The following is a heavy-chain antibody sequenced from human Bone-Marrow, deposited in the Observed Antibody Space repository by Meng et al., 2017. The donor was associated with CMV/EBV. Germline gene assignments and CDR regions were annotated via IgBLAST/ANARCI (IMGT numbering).Heavy chain of an antibody. J-gene: IGHJ3*02. V-gene: IGHV1-2*02. CDR2: INPNTDGT. CDR1: GYTFTSYG. D-gene: IGHD1-26*01. CDR3: ARDRYAGTYWGGHDAFDM. Sequence: ASVKVSCKASGYTFTSYGISWVRQAPGQGLECMGWINPNTDGTNYAQGFQGRVSMTRDTSISTAYMELSRLMADDTAVYYCARDRYAGTYWGGHDAFDMWGQGTQVTVSS.